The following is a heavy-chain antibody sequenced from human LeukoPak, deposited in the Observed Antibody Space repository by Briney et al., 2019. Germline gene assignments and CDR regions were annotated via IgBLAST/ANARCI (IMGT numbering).Heavy chain of an antibody. J-gene: IGHJ4*02. CDR3: AREIYSSSSPYFDY. CDR1: GGSISSGGYY. CDR2: IYHSGST. V-gene: IGHV4-30-2*01. D-gene: IGHD6-6*01. Sequence: SQTLSLTCTVSGGSISSGGYYWSWIRQPPGKGLEWIGYIYHSGSTYYNPSLKSRVTISVDRSKNQFSLKLSSVTAADTAVYYCAREIYSSSSPYFDYWGQGTLVTVSS.